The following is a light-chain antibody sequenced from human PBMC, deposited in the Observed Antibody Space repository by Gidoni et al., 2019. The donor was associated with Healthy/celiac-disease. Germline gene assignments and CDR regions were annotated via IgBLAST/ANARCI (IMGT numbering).Light chain of an antibody. V-gene: IGKV1-12*01. CDR2: AAS. CDR3: QQANSFPLA. Sequence: DLQMTQSPSSVSASVGDRVTITGRASQGISSWLAWYQQKPGKAPKLLIYAASSLQSGVPSRCGGGGSGTDFTLTISSRQPEDLATYYWQQANSFPLAFGGGTKVEIK. J-gene: IGKJ4*01. CDR1: QGISSW.